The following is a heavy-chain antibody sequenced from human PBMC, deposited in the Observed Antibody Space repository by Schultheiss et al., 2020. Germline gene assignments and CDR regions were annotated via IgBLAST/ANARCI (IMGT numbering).Heavy chain of an antibody. CDR2: ISYDGSNK. V-gene: IGHV3-30*14. D-gene: IGHD3-3*01. CDR3: ARELELGSGVY. J-gene: IGHJ4*02. Sequence: GGSLRLSCAASGFTFSSYAMHWVRQAPGKGLEWVAVISYDGSNKYYADSVKGRFTISRDNSKNTLYLQMNSLRAEDTAVYYCARELELGSGVYWGQGTLGTVAS. CDR1: GFTFSSYA.